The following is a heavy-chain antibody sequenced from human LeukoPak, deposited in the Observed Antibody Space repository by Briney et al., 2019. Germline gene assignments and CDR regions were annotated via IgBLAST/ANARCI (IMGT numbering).Heavy chain of an antibody. CDR2: INPYSGAI. CDR3: ARDPKSQLLLDY. Sequence: ASVKDSCKSSGFTFTDEYIHWVRQAPGQGLEWMGWINPYSGAINYAQKFQGRVTLTRDTSISTAYMELSRLTSGDTAVYYCARDPKSQLLLDYWGQGTLVTVSS. D-gene: IGHD2-2*01. J-gene: IGHJ4*02. CDR1: GFTFTDEY. V-gene: IGHV1-2*02.